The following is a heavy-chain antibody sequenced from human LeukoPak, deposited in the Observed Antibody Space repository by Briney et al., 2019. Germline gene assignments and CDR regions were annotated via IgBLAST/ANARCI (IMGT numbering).Heavy chain of an antibody. D-gene: IGHD3-22*01. CDR3: ARGEYYYDSSGYYYPYYYYYMDV. CDR2: IYYSGST. V-gene: IGHV4-39*07. Sequence: SETLSLTCTVSGGSISSSSYYWGWIRQPPGKGLEWIGSIYYSGSTYYNPSLKSRVTISVDTSKNQFSLKLSSVTAADTAVYYCARGEYYYDSSGYYYPYYYYYMDVWGKGTTVTVSS. CDR1: GGSISSSSYY. J-gene: IGHJ6*03.